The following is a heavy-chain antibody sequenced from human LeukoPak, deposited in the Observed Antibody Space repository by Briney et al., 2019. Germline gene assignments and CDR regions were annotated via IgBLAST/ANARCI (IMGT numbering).Heavy chain of an antibody. V-gene: IGHV4-30-2*01. Sequence: SQTLSLTCAVSGGSISSGGYSWSWIRQPPGKGLEWIGYIYHSRSTYYNPSLKSRVTISVDRSKNQFSLKLSSVTAADTAVYYCARERAVAYFDYWGQGTLVTVSS. D-gene: IGHD6-19*01. CDR2: IYHSRST. J-gene: IGHJ4*02. CDR1: GGSISSGGYS. CDR3: ARERAVAYFDY.